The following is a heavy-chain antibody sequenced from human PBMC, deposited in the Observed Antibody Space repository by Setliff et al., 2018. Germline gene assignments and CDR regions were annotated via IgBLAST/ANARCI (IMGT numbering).Heavy chain of an antibody. CDR1: GGTFSSYA. CDR2: IIPIFGTA. J-gene: IGHJ4*02. D-gene: IGHD6-19*01. Sequence: SVKVSCKASGGTFSSYAISWVRQAPGQGLEWMGGIIPIFGTANYAQKFQGRVTITADESTSTAYMELSSLRSEDTAVYYCARSGPYGMGVGNSGWYYRDYWGQGTLGTVSS. CDR3: ARSGPYGMGVGNSGWYYRDY. V-gene: IGHV1-69*13.